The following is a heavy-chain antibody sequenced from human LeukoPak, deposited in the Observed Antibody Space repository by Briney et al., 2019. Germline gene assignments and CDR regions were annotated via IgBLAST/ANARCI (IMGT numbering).Heavy chain of an antibody. CDR1: GYTFTSYA. Sequence: ASVKVSCKASGYTFTSYAMHWVRQAPGQRLEWMGWINAGNGNTKYSQKFQGRVTITRDTSASTAYMELSSLRSEDTAVYYCARGGVGYYDSSGHYTYYYYGMDVWGQGTTVTVSS. CDR2: INAGNGNT. V-gene: IGHV1-3*01. J-gene: IGHJ6*02. D-gene: IGHD3-22*01. CDR3: ARGGVGYYDSSGHYTYYYYGMDV.